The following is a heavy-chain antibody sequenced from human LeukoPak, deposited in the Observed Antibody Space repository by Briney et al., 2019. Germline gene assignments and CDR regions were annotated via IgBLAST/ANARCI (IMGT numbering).Heavy chain of an antibody. J-gene: IGHJ6*02. CDR1: GFTLSNYW. Sequence: GGSPRLSCAVSGFTLSNYWMHWVRQAPGMGLVWVSRSTSDLSTKTYADSVKGRFTISRDNAKSTLYLQMNSLRVEDTAVYYCARGPQRGAAANYYPMDVWGQGTTVTVSS. CDR2: STSDLSTK. D-gene: IGHD2-2*01. CDR3: ARGPQRGAAANYYPMDV. V-gene: IGHV3-74*01.